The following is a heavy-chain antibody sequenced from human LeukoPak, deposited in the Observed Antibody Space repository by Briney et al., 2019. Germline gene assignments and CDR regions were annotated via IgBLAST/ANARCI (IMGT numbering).Heavy chain of an antibody. Sequence: PGGSLRLSCAASGFTFSSYAVNWVRQAPGKGLEWVSALSGSGGSTYYADSVKGRFTISRDNSKNTLYLQMNSLRAEDTAVYYCAISYDDSLSGGFDYWGQGTLVTVSS. D-gene: IGHD3-22*01. CDR3: AISYDDSLSGGFDY. V-gene: IGHV3-23*01. CDR2: LSGSGGST. J-gene: IGHJ4*02. CDR1: GFTFSSYA.